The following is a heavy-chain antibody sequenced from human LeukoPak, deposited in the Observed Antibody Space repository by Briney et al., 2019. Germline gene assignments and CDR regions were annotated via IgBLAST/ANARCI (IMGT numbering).Heavy chain of an antibody. CDR2: IWYDGSNK. D-gene: IGHD6-6*01. CDR3: AREVAYSSFFEAFDI. CDR1: GFTFRSYG. J-gene: IGHJ3*02. Sequence: GGSPRLSCAASGFTFRSYGMHWVRQAPGKGLEWVAVIWYDGSNKYYTASVKGRFTISRDNSKNTLYLQMNSLRAEDTAVYYCAREVAYSSFFEAFDIWGQGTMVTVSS. V-gene: IGHV3-33*01.